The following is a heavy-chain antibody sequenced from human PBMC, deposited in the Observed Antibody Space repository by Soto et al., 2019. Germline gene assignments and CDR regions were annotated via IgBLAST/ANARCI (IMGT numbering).Heavy chain of an antibody. V-gene: IGHV3-23*01. Sequence: GSLRRSCAASGFTFSCYAMSWVRQAPGKGLEWVSAISDTGGSTYYADSVKGRFTISRDNSKNTLYLQMNSLRAEDTAIYYCAKRSYYDYDAFDTWGQGTMVTVSS. CDR2: ISDTGGST. CDR3: AKRSYYDYDAFDT. D-gene: IGHD3-22*01. J-gene: IGHJ3*02. CDR1: GFTFSCYA.